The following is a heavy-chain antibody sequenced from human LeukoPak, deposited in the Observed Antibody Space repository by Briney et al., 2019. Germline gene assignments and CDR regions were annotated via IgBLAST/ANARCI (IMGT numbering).Heavy chain of an antibody. J-gene: IGHJ4*02. CDR1: GFTFSNYW. D-gene: IGHD2-21*02. CDR2: IKTDGYDK. CDR3: AKERGAYCGGDCYRFFDY. Sequence: GGSLRLSCAASGFTFSNYWMAWVRQAPGKGLEWVANIKTDGYDKYYADSVKGRFTISRDNSKNTLYLQMNSLRAEDTAVYYCAKERGAYCGGDCYRFFDYWGQGTLVTVSS. V-gene: IGHV3-7*01.